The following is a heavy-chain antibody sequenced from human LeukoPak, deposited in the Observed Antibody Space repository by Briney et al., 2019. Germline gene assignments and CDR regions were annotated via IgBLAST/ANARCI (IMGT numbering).Heavy chain of an antibody. CDR3: ATVGYYYDSSGYYF. CDR1: GYTLTELS. D-gene: IGHD3-22*01. V-gene: IGHV1-24*01. J-gene: IGHJ4*02. CDR2: FDPEDGET. Sequence: ASVKVSCKVSGYTLTELSMHWVRQAPGKGLEWMGDFDPEDGETIYAQKFQGRVTMTEDTSTDTAYMELSSLRSEDTAVYYCATVGYYYDSSGYYFWGQGTLVTVSS.